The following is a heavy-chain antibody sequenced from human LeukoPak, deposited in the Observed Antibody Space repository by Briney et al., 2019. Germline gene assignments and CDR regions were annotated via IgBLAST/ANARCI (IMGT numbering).Heavy chain of an antibody. CDR1: GFTFSTYE. CDR3: ASDLPHGAGVDY. D-gene: IGHD3-10*01. CDR2: ISSSGSNR. Sequence: PGGSLRLSCEASGFTFSTYEMNWVRQAPGKGLEWVSYISSSGSNRYYADSVRGRFTISRDNAKNSLYLQMNSLRAEDTAIYYCASDLPHGAGVDYWGQGTLVIVSS. J-gene: IGHJ4*02. V-gene: IGHV3-48*03.